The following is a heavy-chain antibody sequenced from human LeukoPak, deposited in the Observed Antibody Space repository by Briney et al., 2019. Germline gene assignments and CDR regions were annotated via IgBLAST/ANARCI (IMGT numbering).Heavy chain of an antibody. V-gene: IGHV3-23*01. J-gene: IGHJ4*02. CDR2: ITATSSST. D-gene: IGHD3-10*01. Sequence: PGGSLRLSRAASGFTFSSYGMSWVRQAPGKGLEWVSAITATSSSTHDADSVQGRFTISRDNPKNTLYLQMNSLRPEDTAIYYCAKLFESGTYNNFFHYWGQGTLVTVFS. CDR3: AKLFESGTYNNFFHY. CDR1: GFTFSSYG.